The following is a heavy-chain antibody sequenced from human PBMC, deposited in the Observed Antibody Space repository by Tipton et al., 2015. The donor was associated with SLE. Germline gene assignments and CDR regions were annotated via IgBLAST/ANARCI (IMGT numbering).Heavy chain of an antibody. CDR3: AREAPGRRFLEWLLSDDAFDI. Sequence: QVQLVQSGAEVKKPGSSVKVSCKASGGTFSSYTISWVRQAPGQGLEWMGRIIPILGIANYAQKFQGRVTITADKSTSTAYMELSSLRSEDTAVYYCAREAPGRRFLEWLLSDDAFDIWGQGTMVTVSS. J-gene: IGHJ3*02. D-gene: IGHD3-3*01. CDR1: GGTFSSYT. CDR2: IIPILGIA. V-gene: IGHV1-69*08.